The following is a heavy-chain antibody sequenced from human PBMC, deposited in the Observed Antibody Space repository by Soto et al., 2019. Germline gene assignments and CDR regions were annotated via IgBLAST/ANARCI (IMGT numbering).Heavy chain of an antibody. V-gene: IGHV3-33*01. J-gene: IGHJ4*02. CDR2: IWYDGSNK. D-gene: IGHD2-8*01. CDR1: GFNFSSYG. CDR3: ARDKGVPYGTFDY. Sequence: GGSLRLSSAASGFNFSSYGLHWVRQAPGKGMEWVAVIWYDGSNKYYADSVRGRFTIFRDNSKNTLYLQMNSLRAEDTAVYYCARDKGVPYGTFDYWGQGTLVTVSS.